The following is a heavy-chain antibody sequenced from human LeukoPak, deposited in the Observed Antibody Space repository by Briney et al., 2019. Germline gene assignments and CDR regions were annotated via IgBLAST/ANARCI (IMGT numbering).Heavy chain of an antibody. D-gene: IGHD2/OR15-2a*01. CDR2: INHSGST. CDR1: VGSFSGYY. CDR3: ARAHSIASYYYGVDV. V-gene: IGHV4-34*01. Sequence: SETLSLTCAVYVGSFSGYYWSWIRQPPGKGLEWIGEINHSGSTNYNPSLKSRVSISVVTSENQFSLKLSSVTAADTAVYYCARAHSIASYYYGVDVWGQGTTVTVSS. J-gene: IGHJ6*02.